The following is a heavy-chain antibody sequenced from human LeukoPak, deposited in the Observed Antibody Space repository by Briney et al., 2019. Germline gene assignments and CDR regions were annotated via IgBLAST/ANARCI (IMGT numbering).Heavy chain of an antibody. V-gene: IGHV3-23*01. J-gene: IGHJ4*02. CDR2: ISGGGHNT. D-gene: IGHD3-22*01. Sequence: GGSLRLSCAASGFTFTSYAMSWVRQAPGKGLEWVSGISGGGHNTYYADSVKGRFTISRDNSKNTLYVQVNSLGTEDTAAYYCAKGSYYDSSGSFYFDYWGQGTLVTVSS. CDR1: GFTFTSYA. CDR3: AKGSYYDSSGSFYFDY.